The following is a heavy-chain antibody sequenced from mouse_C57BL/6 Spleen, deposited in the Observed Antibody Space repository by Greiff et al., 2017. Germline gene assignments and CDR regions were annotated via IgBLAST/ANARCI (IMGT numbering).Heavy chain of an antibody. J-gene: IGHJ2*01. CDR3: ARDRDGFAYLDY. CDR1: GFTFSDYY. V-gene: IGHV5-16*01. Sequence: EVKLVESEGGLVQPGSSMKLSCTASGFTFSDYYMAWVRQVPEKGLEWVANINYDGSSTYYLDSLKGRFIISRDNAKNILYLQMSSLKSEDTATYYGARDRDGFAYLDYWGQGTTLTVSS. D-gene: IGHD2-3*01. CDR2: INYDGSST.